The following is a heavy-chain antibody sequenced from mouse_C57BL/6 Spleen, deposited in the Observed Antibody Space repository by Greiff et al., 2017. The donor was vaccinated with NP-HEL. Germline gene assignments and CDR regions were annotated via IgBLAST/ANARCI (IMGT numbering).Heavy chain of an antibody. Sequence: VQRVESGPGLVQPSQSLSITCTVSGFSLTSYGVHWVRQSPGKGLEWLGVIWRGGSTDYNAAFMFRLSITKDNSKSQVFFKMNRLQADDTAIYYCAKNGLRNYCDCWGQGTTLTVSS. CDR3: AKNGLRNYCDC. J-gene: IGHJ2*01. D-gene: IGHD1-1*01. CDR2: IWRGGST. V-gene: IGHV2-5*01. CDR1: GFSLTSYG.